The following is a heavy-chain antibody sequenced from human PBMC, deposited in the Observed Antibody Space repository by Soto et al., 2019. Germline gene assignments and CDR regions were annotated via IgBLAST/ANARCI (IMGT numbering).Heavy chain of an antibody. CDR2: IYYSGST. J-gene: IGHJ6*02. Sequence: SETLSLTCTVSGGSISSSSYYWGWIRQPPGKGLEWIGSIYYSGSTYYNPSLKSRVTISVDTSKNQFSLKLSSVTAADTAVYYCASLVERYCSGGSCPFMDVWGQGTTVTVSS. CDR3: ASLVERYCSGGSCPFMDV. CDR1: GGSISSSSYY. D-gene: IGHD2-15*01. V-gene: IGHV4-39*01.